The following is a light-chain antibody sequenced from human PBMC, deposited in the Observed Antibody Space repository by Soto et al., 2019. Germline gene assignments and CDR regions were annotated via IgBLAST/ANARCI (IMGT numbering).Light chain of an antibody. J-gene: IGKJ5*01. CDR3: QQRHMWPIP. V-gene: IGKV3-11*01. CDR2: DAY. CDR1: QSFRGL. Sequence: EVVLTQSPVTLSLSPGERATLSCRAIQSFRGLLAWYQQKPGQAPRLLIYDAYNRATGIPPRFSGSGSGTDFTLTISSLEPEDSAVYYCQQRHMWPIPFGQGTRLEIK.